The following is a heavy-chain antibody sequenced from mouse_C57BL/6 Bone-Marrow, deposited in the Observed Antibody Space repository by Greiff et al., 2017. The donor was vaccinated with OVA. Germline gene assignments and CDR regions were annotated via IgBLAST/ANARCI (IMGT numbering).Heavy chain of an antibody. CDR2: IWWDDDK. J-gene: IGHJ2*01. CDR1: GFSLSTFGMG. Sequence: QVTLKVSGPGILQPSQTLSLTCSFSGFSLSTFGMGVGWFRQPSGMGLERLAHIWWDDDKYYNPALKSRLTISKDTSKNQVFLKSANVDTADTATYYCARFGNYVEYFNYWGQGTTLTVSS. CDR3: ARFGNYVEYFNY. D-gene: IGHD2-1*01. V-gene: IGHV8-8*01.